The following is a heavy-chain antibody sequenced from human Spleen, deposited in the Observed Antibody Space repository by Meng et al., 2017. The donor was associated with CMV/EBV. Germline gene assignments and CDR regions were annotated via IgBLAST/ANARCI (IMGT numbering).Heavy chain of an antibody. D-gene: IGHD3-3*01. J-gene: IGHJ4*02. Sequence: SGPTLVKPTQTLTLTCTFSGFAFNSAEVGVGWIRQPPGKALEWLAVIYWNDDKRYSPSLKSRLTITRDTSKNQVVLSMTNMDPVDTSTYYCAHGSQFLNWLLWVNWGQGTLVTVSS. CDR1: GFAFNSAEVG. CDR2: IYWNDDK. V-gene: IGHV2-5*01. CDR3: AHGSQFLNWLLWVN.